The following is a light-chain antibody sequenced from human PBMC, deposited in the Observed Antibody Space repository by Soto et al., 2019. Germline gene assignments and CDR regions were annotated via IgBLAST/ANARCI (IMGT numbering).Light chain of an antibody. V-gene: IGKV3-20*01. CDR2: ATS. CDR1: QSVSSYY. CDR3: QQYGSSPYT. Sequence: EIVLTQSPGTLSLSPGERATLSCRASQSVSSYYFAWYQQKPGQAPRLIYATSSRATGIPDRFSGSGSGTDFTLTISGLEPEDFAVYYCQQYGSSPYTFGQGTKLEIK. J-gene: IGKJ2*01.